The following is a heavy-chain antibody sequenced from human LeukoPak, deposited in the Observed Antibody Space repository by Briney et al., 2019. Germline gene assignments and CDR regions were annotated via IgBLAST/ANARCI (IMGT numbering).Heavy chain of an antibody. D-gene: IGHD2-2*01. CDR2: ISSDGSST. Sequence: GGSLRLSCAASGFTFSSYWIHWVRQAPGKGLVWVSHISSDGSSTSYADSVKGRFTISRDNAKNTLYLQMNSLRAEDTAVYYCAIALPPSISTPWKWGQGTPVTDSS. CDR3: AIALPPSISTPWK. J-gene: IGHJ4*02. V-gene: IGHV3-74*01. CDR1: GFTFSSYW.